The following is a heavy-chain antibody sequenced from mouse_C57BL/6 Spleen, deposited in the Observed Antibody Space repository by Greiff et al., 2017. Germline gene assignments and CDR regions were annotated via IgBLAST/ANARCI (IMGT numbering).Heavy chain of an antibody. Sequence: QVQLQQSGAELVRPGASVTLSCKASGYTFTDYEMHWVKQTPVHGLEWIGALDPETGGTAYNQKFKGKAILTADKSSSTAYMELRSLTSEDSAVYYCTRNYGSSSLYAMDYWGQGTSVTVSS. CDR3: TRNYGSSSLYAMDY. D-gene: IGHD1-1*01. CDR2: LDPETGGT. V-gene: IGHV1-15*01. CDR1: GYTFTDYE. J-gene: IGHJ4*01.